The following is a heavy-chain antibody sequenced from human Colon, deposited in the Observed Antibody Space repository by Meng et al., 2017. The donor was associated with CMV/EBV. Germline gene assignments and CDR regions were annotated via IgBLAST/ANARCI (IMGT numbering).Heavy chain of an antibody. D-gene: IGHD1-26*01. CDR1: GFTFSSYT. V-gene: IGHV3-21*01. CDR2: ISSSNSFI. Sequence: GGSLRLSCAASGFTFSSYTMNWVRQAPGKGLEWVSSISSSNSFIYYADSVKGRFTISRDNTKNSLYLQMNSLRAEDTAVYYCAKWGGSGSFLYFDYWGQGILVTVSS. CDR3: AKWGGSGSFLYFDY. J-gene: IGHJ4*02.